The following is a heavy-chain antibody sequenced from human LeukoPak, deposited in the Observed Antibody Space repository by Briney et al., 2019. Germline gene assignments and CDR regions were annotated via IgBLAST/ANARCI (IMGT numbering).Heavy chain of an antibody. V-gene: IGHV3-30*03. CDR1: GFTFSSYG. J-gene: IGHJ4*02. Sequence: PGGSLRLSCAASGFTFSSYGMHWVRQAPGKGLEWVAVISYDGSNKYYADSVKGRFTISRDNSKNTLYLQMNSLRAEDTAVYYCARGAYDFWSGYPDYWGQGTLVTVSS. CDR3: ARGAYDFWSGYPDY. CDR2: ISYDGSNK. D-gene: IGHD3-3*01.